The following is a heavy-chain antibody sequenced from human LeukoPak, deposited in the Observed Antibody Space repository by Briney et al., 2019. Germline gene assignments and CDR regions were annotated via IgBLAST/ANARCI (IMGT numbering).Heavy chain of an antibody. Sequence: SMLSSSRAFEYSFTSYWIGWVRRMPRKGLEWLGRIYPGDSGTSYNPSFQGQVTISVDTSKSTAYLKLSSLNASDTAVYYCGRGERVAAAGVKCFDPWGQGTLVTVSS. V-gene: IGHV5-51*01. J-gene: IGHJ5*02. CDR3: GRGERVAAAGVKCFDP. CDR1: EYSFTSYW. D-gene: IGHD6-13*01. CDR2: IYPGDSGT.